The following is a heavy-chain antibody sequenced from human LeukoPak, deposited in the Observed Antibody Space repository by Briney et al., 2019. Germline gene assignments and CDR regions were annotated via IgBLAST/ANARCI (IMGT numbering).Heavy chain of an antibody. CDR2: ISYSGSP. V-gene: IGHV4-39*01. D-gene: IGHD6-13*01. J-gene: IGHJ4*02. CDR3: ARHGGYSSSALFDY. Sequence: SETLSLTCTVSGGSISSIKSYWGWVRQPPGKGLEWIGSISYSGSPYYNPSLKSRVTISVDTSKNQFSLKMNSVTAAGTAVFYCARHGGYSSSALFDYWGQGILVTVSS. CDR1: GGSISSIKSY.